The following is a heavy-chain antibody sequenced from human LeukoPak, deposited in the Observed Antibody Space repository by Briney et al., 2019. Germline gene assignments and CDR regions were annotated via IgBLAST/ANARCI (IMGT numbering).Heavy chain of an antibody. CDR2: CDRRGGSS. CDR1: GGTLSSDY. V-gene: IGHV1-46*01. CDR3: VSAHRFFGVAGPPY. D-gene: IGHD3-3*01. J-gene: IGHJ4*02. Sequence: ASVKVSCKASGGTLSSDYFHWVRQAPGQGLAWMALCDRRGGSSEVANQSRGRVTMTGDISTSTVSMTLSDLTSEHTATYYCVSAHRFFGVAGPPYWGQGTPVTASS.